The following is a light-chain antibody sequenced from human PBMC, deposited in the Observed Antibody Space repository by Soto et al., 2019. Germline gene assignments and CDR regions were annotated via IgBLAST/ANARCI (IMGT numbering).Light chain of an antibody. V-gene: IGKV1-17*01. Sequence: QMTQSPSSLSASVGDRVTITCRASQGIGSDLGWYQQKPGKAPNRLIYAASSLQSGVPSRFSGSGSGTEFTLTISSLRPEDFATYYCLQHNSYPRAFGQGTKVEIK. CDR3: LQHNSYPRA. J-gene: IGKJ1*01. CDR1: QGIGSD. CDR2: AAS.